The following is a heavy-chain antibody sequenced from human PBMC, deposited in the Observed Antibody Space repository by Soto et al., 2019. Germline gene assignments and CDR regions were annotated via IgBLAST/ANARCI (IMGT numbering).Heavy chain of an antibody. CDR1: GYTFTTIV. CDR3: ARDYPTTEYYYYYYGTDV. Sequence: GASVKVSCKASGYTFTTIVTTWLRQPPGQGLEWMGWISAYNGNTNYAHKLQGRVTMTTDTSTSTAYMELRSLRSDDTAVHYCARDYPTTEYYYYYYGTDVWGQGTTVTVSS. CDR2: ISAYNGNT. D-gene: IGHD1-7*01. J-gene: IGHJ6*02. V-gene: IGHV1-18*01.